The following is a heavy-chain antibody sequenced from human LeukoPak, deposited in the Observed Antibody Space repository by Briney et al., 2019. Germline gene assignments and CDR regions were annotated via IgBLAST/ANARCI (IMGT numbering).Heavy chain of an antibody. J-gene: IGHJ4*02. CDR1: GFTFSSHE. CDR2: ISSDGSTK. Sequence: PGRSLRLSCAASGFTFSSHEMHWVRQAPGKGLEWVIFISSDGSTKYYAESVKGRFTISRDNSKNTLYLQMNSLTTEDTAVYYCARDQSGTYSIDYWGQGTLVTVSS. CDR3: ARDQSGTYSIDY. D-gene: IGHD1-26*01. V-gene: IGHV3-30-3*01.